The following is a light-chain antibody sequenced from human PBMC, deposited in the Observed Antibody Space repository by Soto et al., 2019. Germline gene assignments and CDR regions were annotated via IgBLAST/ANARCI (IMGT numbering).Light chain of an antibody. CDR1: TSNIGSNT. CDR2: SNN. J-gene: IGLJ1*01. CDR3: AAWDDGLNGYV. Sequence: QSALTQPPSASGTAGQRVTISCSGSTSNIGSNTVNWYQQLPGTAPRTLIYSNNQTPSGVPDRFSGSKSGTSGSLAISGLLSEDEADYYCAAWDDGLNGYVFGTGTKVTVL. V-gene: IGLV1-44*01.